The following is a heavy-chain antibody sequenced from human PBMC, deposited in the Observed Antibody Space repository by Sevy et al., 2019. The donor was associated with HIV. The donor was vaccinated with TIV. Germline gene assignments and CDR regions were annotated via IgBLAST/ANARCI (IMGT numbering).Heavy chain of an antibody. J-gene: IGHJ4*02. V-gene: IGHV1-18*01. CDR1: GYTFTSYG. CDR3: ARDLGGYGGNSIDY. Sequence: ASVKVSCKASGYTFTSYGISCVRQAPGHGLEWMGWISAYNGNTNYAQKLQGRVTMTTDTSTSTAYMELRSLRSDDTAVYYCARDLGGYGGNSIDYWGQGTLVTVSS. D-gene: IGHD2-21*02. CDR2: ISAYNGNT.